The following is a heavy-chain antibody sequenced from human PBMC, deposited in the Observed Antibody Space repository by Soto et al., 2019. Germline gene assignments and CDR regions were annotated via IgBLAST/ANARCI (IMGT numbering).Heavy chain of an antibody. CDR3: ARDKFETTRLYYYYGMDV. CDR2: IWYDGSNK. CDR1: GFTFSSYG. Sequence: GGSLRLSCAASGFTFSSYGMHWVRQAPGKGLEWVAVIWYDGSNKYYADSVKGRFTISRDNSKNTLYLQMNSLRAEDTAVYYWARDKFETTRLYYYYGMDVGGQGPTVTVSS. D-gene: IGHD3-16*01. V-gene: IGHV3-33*01. J-gene: IGHJ6*02.